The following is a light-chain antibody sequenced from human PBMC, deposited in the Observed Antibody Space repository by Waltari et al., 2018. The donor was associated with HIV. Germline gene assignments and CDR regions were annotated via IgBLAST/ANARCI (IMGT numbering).Light chain of an antibody. V-gene: IGKV3-11*01. J-gene: IGKJ4*01. Sequence: EIVLTQSPATLSFSPGERATLSCRASQSVATYVAWYQQKPGQAPRLLIYDASNRATGIPARFSGSGSGTGFTLTISSLEPEDSAVYYCQQRSDWPPSLSFGGGTKVEIK. CDR1: QSVATY. CDR3: QQRSDWPPSLS. CDR2: DAS.